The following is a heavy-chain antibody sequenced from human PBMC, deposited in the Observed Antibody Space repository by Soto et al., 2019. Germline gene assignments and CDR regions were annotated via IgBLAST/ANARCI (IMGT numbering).Heavy chain of an antibody. Sequence: ASVKVSCKVSGYTLTELSMHWVRQAPGKGLEWMGGFDPEDGETIYAQKFQGRVTMTEDTSTDTAYMELGSLRSEDTAVYYCATLAPGELSLDYWGQGTLVTVSS. D-gene: IGHD3-16*02. CDR3: ATLAPGELSLDY. CDR1: GYTLTELS. J-gene: IGHJ4*02. V-gene: IGHV1-24*01. CDR2: FDPEDGET.